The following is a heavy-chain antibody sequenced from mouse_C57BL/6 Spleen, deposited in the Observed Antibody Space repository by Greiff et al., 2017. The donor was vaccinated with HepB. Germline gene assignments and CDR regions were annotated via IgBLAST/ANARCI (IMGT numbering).Heavy chain of an antibody. V-gene: IGHV1-69*01. CDR1: GYTFTSYW. Sequence: QVQLQQPGAELVMPGASVKLSCKASGYTFTSYWMHWVKQRPGQGLEWIGEIDPSDSYTNYNQKFKGKSTLTVDKSSSTAYMQLSSLTSEDSAVYYCARRDDYDGGNYFDYWGQGTTLTVSS. CDR2: IDPSDSYT. CDR3: ARRDDYDGGNYFDY. D-gene: IGHD2-4*01. J-gene: IGHJ2*01.